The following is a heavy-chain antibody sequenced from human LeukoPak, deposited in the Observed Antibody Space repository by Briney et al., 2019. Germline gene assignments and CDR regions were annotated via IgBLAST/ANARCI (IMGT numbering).Heavy chain of an antibody. CDR1: GYSFTSYW. CDR2: IDPSDSYT. Sequence: GESLKISCKGSGYSFTSYWISWVRQMPGKGLEWMGRIDPSDSYTNYRPSFQGHVTISADKSIGTAYLQWSSLKASDTAVYYCARHGSSGYYADTFDIWGQGTMVTVSS. CDR3: ARHGSSGYYADTFDI. D-gene: IGHD3-22*01. V-gene: IGHV5-10-1*01. J-gene: IGHJ3*02.